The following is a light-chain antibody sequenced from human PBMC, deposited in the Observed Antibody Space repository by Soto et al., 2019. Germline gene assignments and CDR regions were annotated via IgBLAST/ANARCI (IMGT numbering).Light chain of an antibody. J-gene: IGKJ2*01. CDR1: QSVSSSY. V-gene: IGKV3-20*01. Sequence: EIVLTQSPGTLSLSPGEGATLSCRASQSVSSSYLAWYQQKPGQAPRLLIYGASSRATGIPDRISGSGSGTDFTLTITRLEPEDFALYYCQQYGSSSYTCGQGTKLEIK. CDR2: GAS. CDR3: QQYGSSSYT.